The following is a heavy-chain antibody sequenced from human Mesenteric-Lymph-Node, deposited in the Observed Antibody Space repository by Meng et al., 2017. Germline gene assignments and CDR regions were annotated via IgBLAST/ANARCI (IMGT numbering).Heavy chain of an antibody. CDR2: ISGSGGST. CDR1: GFTFSSHV. D-gene: IGHD6-19*01. CDR3: TRAMDSSGCPVH. J-gene: IGHJ4*02. V-gene: IGHV3-23*01. Sequence: GESLKISCAASGFTFSSHVMSWLRQAPGKGLEWVSAISGSGGSTWYADSVKGRFTISRDNSKNTLYLQMNSLRDEDTAVYYCTRAMDSSGCPVHWGQGTLVTVSS.